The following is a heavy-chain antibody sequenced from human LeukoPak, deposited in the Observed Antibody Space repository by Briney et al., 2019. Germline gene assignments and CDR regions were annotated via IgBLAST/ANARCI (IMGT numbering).Heavy chain of an antibody. D-gene: IGHD5-18*01. CDR1: GYTFTSYY. J-gene: IGHJ4*02. CDR3: ARGPGYSYGQYDY. Sequence: SVKVSCKASGYTFTSYYMHWVRQAPGQGLEWMGGIIPIFGTANYAQKFQGRVTITADKSTSTAYMELSSLRSEDTAVYYCARGPGYSYGQYDYWGQGTLVTVSS. V-gene: IGHV1-69*06. CDR2: IIPIFGTA.